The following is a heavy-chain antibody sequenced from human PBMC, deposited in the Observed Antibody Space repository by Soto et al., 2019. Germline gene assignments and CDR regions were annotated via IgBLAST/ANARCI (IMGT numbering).Heavy chain of an antibody. D-gene: IGHD2-15*01. V-gene: IGHV3-7*01. CDR2: IKRDGSEQ. CDR1: GFTLSSYW. Sequence: EVQLVESGGGLVQPGGSLRLSCATSGFTLSSYWMSWVRQAPGTGLEWVANIKRDGSEQYYVDSVQGRFTISRDNAKNSLYLQMNSLRAEETARNYWARYCSGGICYGYYFDYWGQGTLVTVSS. CDR3: ARYCSGGICYGYYFDY. J-gene: IGHJ4*02.